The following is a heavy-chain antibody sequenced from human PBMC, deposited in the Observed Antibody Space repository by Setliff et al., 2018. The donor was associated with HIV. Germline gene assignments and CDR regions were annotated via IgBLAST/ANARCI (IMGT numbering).Heavy chain of an antibody. V-gene: IGHV3-30*02. CDR3: AKEGGSERMPFFYYYMDV. J-gene: IGHJ6*03. CDR2: IQYDGKRI. Sequence: GGSLRLSCAASGFAFSTYGMHWVRQAPGKGLEWVAFIQYDGKRIYYGESVNGRFTISRDNPKNTLYLQMNSLRTEDTALYYCAKEGGSERMPFFYYYMDVWGKGTTVTVSS. D-gene: IGHD3-10*01. CDR1: GFAFSTYG.